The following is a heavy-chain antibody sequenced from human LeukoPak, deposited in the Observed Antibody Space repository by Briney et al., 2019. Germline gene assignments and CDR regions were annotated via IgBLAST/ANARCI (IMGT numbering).Heavy chain of an antibody. CDR1: GGSISSSSYY. J-gene: IGHJ4*02. CDR3: ARDLGYCSGGSCYSGSGYRG. V-gene: IGHV4-39*07. CDR2: IYYSGST. D-gene: IGHD2-15*01. Sequence: KTSETLSLTCTVSGGSISSSSYYWGWIRQPPGKGLEWIGSIYYSGSTYYNPSLKSRVTMSVDTSKNQFSLKLSSVTAADTAVYYCARDLGYCSGGSCYSGSGYRGWGQGTLVTVSS.